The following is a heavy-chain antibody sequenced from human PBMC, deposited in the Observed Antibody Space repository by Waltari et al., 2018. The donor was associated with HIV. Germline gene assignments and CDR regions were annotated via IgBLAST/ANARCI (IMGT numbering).Heavy chain of an antibody. J-gene: IGHJ5*02. CDR3: VRDSYGFDT. D-gene: IGHD4-17*01. V-gene: IGHV6-1*01. Sequence: HVNLKQSGPGLVEASHSIFLSCVLSGASVSRHTAAWNWVRQSPAGGLQWLGRTYHRSEWHHDYSVSLKGRMVINLDTAKNQYSLHLSSVTPGDTATYYCVRDSYGFDTWGEGTLVNVPP. CDR1: GASVSRHTAA. CDR2: TYHRSEWHH.